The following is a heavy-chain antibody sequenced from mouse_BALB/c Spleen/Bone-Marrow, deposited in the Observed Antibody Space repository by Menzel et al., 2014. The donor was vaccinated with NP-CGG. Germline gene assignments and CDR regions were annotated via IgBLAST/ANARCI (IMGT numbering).Heavy chain of an antibody. CDR2: ISGGGSYT. V-gene: IGHV5-9-2*01. CDR3: ARHAYYDQTEVSFVY. CDR1: GFSFNSYG. J-gene: IGHJ3*01. Sequence: DLVESGGGFVKSGGSLKLSCAASGFSFNSYGMSWVRQTPEKRLEWVATISGGGSYTFYPDSVKGRFTISRDNAKNNLYLQLSSLRSEDTAWYYCARHAYYDQTEVSFVYWGQGTPVTASA. D-gene: IGHD2-4*01.